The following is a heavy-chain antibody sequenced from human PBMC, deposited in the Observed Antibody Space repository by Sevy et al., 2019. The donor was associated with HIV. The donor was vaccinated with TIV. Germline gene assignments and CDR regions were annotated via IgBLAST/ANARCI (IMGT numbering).Heavy chain of an antibody. CDR1: GFTFSSYW. J-gene: IGHJ4*02. CDR2: INSDGSRT. Sequence: GGSLRLSCAASGFTFSSYWMHWVRQAPGKGLVWVSRINSDGSRTCYADSVKGRFTISRDNAKNTLYLQMNSLRAEDTAVYYCASSSGYYYFDYWGQGTLVTVSS. CDR3: ASSSGYYYFDY. D-gene: IGHD3-22*01. V-gene: IGHV3-74*01.